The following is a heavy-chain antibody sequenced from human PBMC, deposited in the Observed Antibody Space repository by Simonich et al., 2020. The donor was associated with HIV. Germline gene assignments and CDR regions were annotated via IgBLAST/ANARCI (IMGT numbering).Heavy chain of an antibody. D-gene: IGHD3-10*01. CDR1: GGTFSSFA. V-gene: IGHV1-69*13. Sequence: QVQLVQSGAEVKKPGSSVKVSCKASGGTFSSFAISWVRQAPGLGLEWVGGIIPIIGTANYAQKFQGRVTITADESTSTAYMELSSLRSEDTGIYYCARKGGGRGVYYFDYWGQGTLVTVSS. CDR3: ARKGGGRGVYYFDY. CDR2: IIPIIGTA. J-gene: IGHJ4*02.